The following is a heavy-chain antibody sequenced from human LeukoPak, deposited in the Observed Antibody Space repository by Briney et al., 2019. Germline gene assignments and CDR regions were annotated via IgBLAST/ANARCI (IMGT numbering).Heavy chain of an antibody. CDR3: ARDVRLPRSALDI. D-gene: IGHD5-18*01. CDR1: GGSISSSNW. J-gene: IGHJ3*02. V-gene: IGHV4-4*02. CDR2: IYHSGST. Sequence: PSGTLSLTCAVSGGSISSSNWWNWVRQPPGKGLEWIGEIYHSGSTNYNPSLKSRVTISVDKSKNQFSLKLSSVTAADTAVYYCARDVRLPRSALDIWGQGTMVTVSS.